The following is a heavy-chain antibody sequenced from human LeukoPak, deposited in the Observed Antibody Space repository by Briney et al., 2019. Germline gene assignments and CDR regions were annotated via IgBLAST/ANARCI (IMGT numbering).Heavy chain of an antibody. CDR2: ISSSSSTI. CDR3: ARDIVVVTSWYFAY. D-gene: IGHD2-21*02. V-gene: IGHV3-48*01. Sequence: GGSLRLSCAASGFTFSSYSMNWVRQAPGKGLEWVSYISSSSSTIYYADSVKGRFTISRDNSKNTLYLQMNSLRAEDTAVYYCARDIVVVTSWYFAYWGQGTLVTVSS. CDR1: GFTFSSYS. J-gene: IGHJ4*02.